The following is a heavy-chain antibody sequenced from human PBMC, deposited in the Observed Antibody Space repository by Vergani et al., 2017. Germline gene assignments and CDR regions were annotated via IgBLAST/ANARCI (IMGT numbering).Heavy chain of an antibody. CDR2: IPFDESYT. CDR3: AKVWAAWGFDY. CDR1: GFTIRNFG. Sequence: QVQLVESGGGVVQPGGSLRLSCAASGFTIRNFGVHWVRQAPGRGLEWVAFIPFDESYTSYGDSVRGRFTISRDTSKYTLFLQMNSLREDDAAVYYCAKVWAAWGFDYWGQGTLVTVSS. V-gene: IGHV3-30*02. J-gene: IGHJ4*02. D-gene: IGHD3-16*01.